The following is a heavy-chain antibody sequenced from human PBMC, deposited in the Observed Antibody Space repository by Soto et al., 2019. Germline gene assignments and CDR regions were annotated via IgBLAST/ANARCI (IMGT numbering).Heavy chain of an antibody. CDR3: ARGSASGRPYYFDD. V-gene: IGHV3-23*01. D-gene: IGHD5-12*01. CDR1: GFTFSSYA. Sequence: GGSLRLSCAASGFTFSSYAMSWVRQSPGKGLEWVSAITGSGGATYNAESVKGRFTISRDNTENSLFLQMNTLIGEDTAVYYCARGSASGRPYYFDDWGQGILVTVSS. CDR2: ITGSGGAT. J-gene: IGHJ4*01.